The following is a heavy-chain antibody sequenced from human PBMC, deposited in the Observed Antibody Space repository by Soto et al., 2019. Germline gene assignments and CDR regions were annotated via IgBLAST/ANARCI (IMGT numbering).Heavy chain of an antibody. CDR3: SRDGDFYGLDV. CDR1: GFTSDDYDYA. D-gene: IGHD3-3*01. Sequence: GGSLRLFCTFSGFTSDDYDYALTWVRQAPGKGLQWLGLIRGSTYGGTTEYAASVKGRFTISRDDSKGITYLQMNSLKTEDTAVYYCSRDGDFYGLDVWGQGTTVTVSS. V-gene: IGHV3-49*04. CDR2: IRGSTYGGTT. J-gene: IGHJ6*02.